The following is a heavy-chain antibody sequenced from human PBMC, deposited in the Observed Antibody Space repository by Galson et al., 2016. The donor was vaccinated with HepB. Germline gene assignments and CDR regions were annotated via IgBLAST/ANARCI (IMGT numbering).Heavy chain of an antibody. V-gene: IGHV4-39*01. CDR2: IYYGGSP. D-gene: IGHD3-22*01. CDR1: GGSISRSSYY. Sequence: SETLSLTCTVSGGSISRSSYYWGWIRQPPGKGLEWIGSIYYGGSPHYNPSLKSRVTISVDTSKNQFSLKLYSVTAADAAVYYCARHEFGYFDSDGYLGYFDDWCQGTLVTVSS. CDR3: ARHEFGYFDSDGYLGYFDD. J-gene: IGHJ4*02.